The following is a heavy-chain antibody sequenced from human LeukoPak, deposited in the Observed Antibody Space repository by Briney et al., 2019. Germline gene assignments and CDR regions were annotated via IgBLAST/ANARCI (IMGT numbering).Heavy chain of an antibody. CDR2: INHSGST. V-gene: IGHV4-34*01. Sequence: SETLSLTCAVYGGSFSGYYWSWIRQPPGKGLEWIGEINHSGSTNYNPSLKSRVTISVDTSKNQFSLKLSSVTAADTAVYYCASRTIFGVVRDYWGQGTLVTVSS. CDR1: GGSFSGYY. D-gene: IGHD3-3*01. J-gene: IGHJ4*02. CDR3: ASRTIFGVVRDY.